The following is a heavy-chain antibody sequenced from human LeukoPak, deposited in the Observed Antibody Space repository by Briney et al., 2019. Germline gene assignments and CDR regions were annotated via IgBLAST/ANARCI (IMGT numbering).Heavy chain of an antibody. CDR1: GFIFSNYG. CDR2: IWYDGSKK. J-gene: IGHJ4*02. Sequence: GGPLRLSCAASGFIFSNYGMHWVRQAPGKGLEWVAVIWYDGSKKYYADSVKGRFTISRDDSKSTLYLQMNSLRAEDTAVYYCARVYSSGWADFDYWGQGTLVTVSS. V-gene: IGHV3-33*01. CDR3: ARVYSSGWADFDY. D-gene: IGHD6-19*01.